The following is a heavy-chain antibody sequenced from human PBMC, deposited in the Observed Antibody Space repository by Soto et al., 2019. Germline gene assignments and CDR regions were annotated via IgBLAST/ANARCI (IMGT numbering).Heavy chain of an antibody. D-gene: IGHD3-16*01. V-gene: IGHV3-73*01. J-gene: IGHJ5*02. CDR1: GLTFSGSA. CDR2: IRSKANSYAT. Sequence: GGSLRLSCAAAGLTFSGSAMHCVRQASGKGLEWVGRIRSKANSYATAYAASVKGRFTISRDDSKNTAYLQMNSLKTEDTAVYYCTRPGDDYTDYNLFDPGGQGTLVTVSS. CDR3: TRPGDDYTDYNLFDP.